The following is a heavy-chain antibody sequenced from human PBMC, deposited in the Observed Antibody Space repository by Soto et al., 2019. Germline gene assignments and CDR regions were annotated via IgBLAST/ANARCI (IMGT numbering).Heavy chain of an antibody. V-gene: IGHV3-74*01. CDR3: ASGKSPRPGGRMGC. D-gene: IGHD3-16*01. Sequence: EVTLRLSCAASGFTLSNYWMHWFRKAPGRGLVWVSRINTDGTITHYAASVKGRFTIPRDNAKNTLYLQMNSLRAEDTAVFYCASGKSPRPGGRMGCWGQGPTVTVSS. CDR2: INTDGTIT. CDR1: GFTLSNYW. J-gene: IGHJ6*02.